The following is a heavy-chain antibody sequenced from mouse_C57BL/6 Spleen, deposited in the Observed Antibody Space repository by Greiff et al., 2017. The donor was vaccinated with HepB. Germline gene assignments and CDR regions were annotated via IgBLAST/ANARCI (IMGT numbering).Heavy chain of an antibody. CDR1: GYTFTSYW. CDR3: ARAITTVVALYYYAMDY. CDR2: IHPNSGST. J-gene: IGHJ4*01. Sequence: VQLQQSGAELVKPGASVKLSCKASGYTFTSYWMHWVKQRPGQGLEWIGMIHPNSGSTNYNEKFKSKATLTVDKSSSTAYMQLSSLTSEDSAVYYCARAITTVVALYYYAMDYWGQGTSVTVSS. V-gene: IGHV1-64*01. D-gene: IGHD1-1*01.